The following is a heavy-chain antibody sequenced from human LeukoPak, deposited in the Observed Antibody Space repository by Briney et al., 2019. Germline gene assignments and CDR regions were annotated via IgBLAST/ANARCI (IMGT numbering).Heavy chain of an antibody. CDR1: GGSFSGYY. J-gene: IGHJ4*02. D-gene: IGHD3-3*01. CDR3: ARGSVPVVVIILDY. Sequence: SETLSLTCVVYGGSFSGYYWSWIRQPPGKGLEWIGEINHSGSTNYNPSLKSRVTISVDTSKNQFSLKLSSVTAADTAVYYCARGSVPVVVIILDYWGQGTLVTVSS. V-gene: IGHV4-34*01. CDR2: INHSGST.